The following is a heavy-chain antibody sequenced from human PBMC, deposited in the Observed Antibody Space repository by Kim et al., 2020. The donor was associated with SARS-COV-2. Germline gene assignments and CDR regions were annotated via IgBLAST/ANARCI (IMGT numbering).Heavy chain of an antibody. CDR1: GYSFTRFA. CDR3: ARDGDYKALGRQPIEY. CDR2: ISAYNGNT. Sequence: ASVKVSCKASGYSFTRFAISWVRQAPGQGLEWMGFISAYNGNTDYAQNFQGRVTMTIDTSTRTAYMELRSLRSDDTAIYYCARDGDYKALGRQPIEYWGQ. D-gene: IGHD4-17*01. V-gene: IGHV1-18*01. J-gene: IGHJ4*02.